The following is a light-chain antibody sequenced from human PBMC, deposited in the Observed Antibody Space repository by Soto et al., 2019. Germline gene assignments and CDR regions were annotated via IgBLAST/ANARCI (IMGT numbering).Light chain of an antibody. CDR3: CSFAGSYSFRV. CDR2: DVS. V-gene: IGLV2-11*01. CDR1: SSDVGDYNY. Sequence: QSALTQPRSVSGSPGQSVTISCTGTSSDVGDYNYVSWYQQYPGKAPKLVIYDVSKRPSGVPDRFYGYKSGNTASLTISGLQAEDEADYYCCSFAGSYSFRVFGGGTKLTVL. J-gene: IGLJ3*02.